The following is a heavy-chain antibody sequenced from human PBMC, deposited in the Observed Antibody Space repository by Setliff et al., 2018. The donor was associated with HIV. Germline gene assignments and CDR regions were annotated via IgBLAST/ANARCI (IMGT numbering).Heavy chain of an antibody. D-gene: IGHD3-10*01. J-gene: IGHJ4*02. Sequence: GASVKVSCKASGYTFTSYAMHWVRQAPGQRLEWVGWINTGNGDTKYSQDFQGRVTISRDTSASTAHMELSSLRSEDMAVYYCARSQINLVRGVVRYFDYWGQGTLVTVSS. CDR1: GYTFTSYA. CDR3: ARSQINLVRGVVRYFDY. CDR2: INTGNGDT. V-gene: IGHV1-3*03.